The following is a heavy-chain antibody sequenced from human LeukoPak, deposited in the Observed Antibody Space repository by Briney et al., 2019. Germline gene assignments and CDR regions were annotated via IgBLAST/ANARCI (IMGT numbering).Heavy chain of an antibody. D-gene: IGHD1-1*01. CDR3: ARVSGRLERQSDLDY. J-gene: IGHJ4*02. CDR1: GFTFASYS. V-gene: IGHV3-21*01. CDR2: ISGDSTYI. Sequence: GGSLRLSCAASGFTFASYSMNWVRQAPGKGLEWVTSISGDSTYIYNAGSVKGRFTISRDNAQASLYLQMISLRADDTAVYYCARVSGRLERQSDLDYWGQGTLVIVSS.